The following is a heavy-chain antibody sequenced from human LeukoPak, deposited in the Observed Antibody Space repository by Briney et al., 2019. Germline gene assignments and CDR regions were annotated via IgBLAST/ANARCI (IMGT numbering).Heavy chain of an antibody. Sequence: GGSLRLSCAASGFTFSSYAMSWVRQAPGKGLEWVSAISGSGGSTYYADSVRGRFTISRDNSKNTLYLQMNSLRAEDTAVYYCAKDRLYGDYGGYFDYWGQGTLVTVSS. V-gene: IGHV3-23*01. J-gene: IGHJ4*02. CDR3: AKDRLYGDYGGYFDY. D-gene: IGHD4-17*01. CDR2: ISGSGGST. CDR1: GFTFSSYA.